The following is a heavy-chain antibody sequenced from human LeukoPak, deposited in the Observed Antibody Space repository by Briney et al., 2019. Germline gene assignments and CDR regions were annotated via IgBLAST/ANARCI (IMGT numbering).Heavy chain of an antibody. V-gene: IGHV1-8*02. CDR1: GYTFTDYY. CDR2: INPNSGNT. CDR3: ARGYDFWSGYGVYYYGMDV. Sequence: ASVKVSCKASGYTFTDYYMHWVRQAPGQGFEWMGWINPNSGNTGYAQKFQGRVTMTRNTSISTAYMELSSLRSEDTAVYYCARGYDFWSGYGVYYYGMDVWGQGTTVTVSS. D-gene: IGHD3-3*01. J-gene: IGHJ6*02.